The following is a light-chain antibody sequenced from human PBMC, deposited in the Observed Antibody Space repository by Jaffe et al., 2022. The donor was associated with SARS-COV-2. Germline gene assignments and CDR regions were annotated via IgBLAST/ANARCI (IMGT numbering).Light chain of an antibody. CDR3: SSYADNNNFGV. CDR1: SSDVGGYNY. CDR2: EVS. V-gene: IGLV2-8*01. J-gene: IGLJ2*01. Sequence: QSALTQPPSASGSPGQSVTISCTGTSSDVGGYNYVSWYQQHPGKAPKLMIYEVSKRPSGVPDRFSGSKSGNTASLTVSGLQAEDEADYFCSSYADNNNFGVFGGGTKLTVL.